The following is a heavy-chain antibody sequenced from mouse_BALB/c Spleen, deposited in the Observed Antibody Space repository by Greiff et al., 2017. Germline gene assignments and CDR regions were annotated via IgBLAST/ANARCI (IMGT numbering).Heavy chain of an antibody. Sequence: QVQLQQSGPGLVAPSQSLSITCTVSGFSLTSYGVHWVRQPPGKGLEWLGVIWAGGSTNYNSALMSRLSISKDNSKSQVFLKMNSLQTDDTAMYYCARDRYGNYEAHWYFDVWGAGTTVTVSS. CDR3: ARDRYGNYEAHWYFDV. D-gene: IGHD2-10*02. CDR1: GFSLTSYG. V-gene: IGHV2-9*02. J-gene: IGHJ1*01. CDR2: IWAGGST.